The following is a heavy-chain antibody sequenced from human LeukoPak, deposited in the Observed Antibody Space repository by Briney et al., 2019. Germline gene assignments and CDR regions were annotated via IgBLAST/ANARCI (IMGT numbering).Heavy chain of an antibody. CDR3: ARRDYASGSYFGY. J-gene: IGHJ4*02. CDR1: GYNFANYW. Sequence: PGKSLQISCKGSGYNFANYWIGWVRQLPGKGLEWMGIIYVGDSDTKYSPSFQGQVTISVDKSISTSFLQWSSLKTSDTAMYYCARRDYASGSYFGYWGQGTLVTVSS. CDR2: IYVGDSDT. V-gene: IGHV5-51*01. D-gene: IGHD3-10*01.